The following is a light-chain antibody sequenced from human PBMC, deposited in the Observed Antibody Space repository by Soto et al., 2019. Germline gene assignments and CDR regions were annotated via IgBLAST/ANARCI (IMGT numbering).Light chain of an antibody. V-gene: IGLV2-14*01. Sequence: QSALTQPASVSGSPGQSITISCTGTSSDVGGYNYVSWYQQHPGKAPKLMIYDVSNRPSRVSNRFSGSKSGNTASLTISGIQAGDEGYYYCSSYTSSSTPFYVFGTGTKLTVL. CDR2: DVS. CDR1: SSDVGGYNY. J-gene: IGLJ1*01. CDR3: SSYTSSSTPFYV.